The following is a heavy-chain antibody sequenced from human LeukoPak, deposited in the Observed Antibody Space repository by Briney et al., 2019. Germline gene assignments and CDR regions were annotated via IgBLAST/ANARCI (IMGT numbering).Heavy chain of an antibody. J-gene: IGHJ4*02. Sequence: NPSETPSLTCTVSGGSVSSGSYYWSWIRQPPGKGLEWIGYIYYSGSTNYNPSLKSRVTISVDTSKNQFSLKLSSVTAADTAVYYCARVGRDMQGDYWGQGTLVTVSS. V-gene: IGHV4-61*01. CDR3: ARVGRDMQGDY. CDR2: IYYSGST. CDR1: GGSVSSGSYY.